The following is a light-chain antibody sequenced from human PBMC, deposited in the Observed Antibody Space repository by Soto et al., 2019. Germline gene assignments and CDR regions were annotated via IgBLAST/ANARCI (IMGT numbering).Light chain of an antibody. Sequence: EIVLTQSPATLSSSPVERATLSCRASQTVNSRLAWHQHKPGQAPRLLIYHTSNRATGIPARFSGSGSGTDFTLTISSLEPEDFAVYYCQQRSNWPPITFGQGTRLEIK. CDR1: QTVNSR. J-gene: IGKJ5*01. CDR2: HTS. CDR3: QQRSNWPPIT. V-gene: IGKV3-11*01.